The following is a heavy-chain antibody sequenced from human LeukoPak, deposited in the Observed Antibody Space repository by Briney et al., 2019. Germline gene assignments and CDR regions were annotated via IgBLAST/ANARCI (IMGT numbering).Heavy chain of an antibody. CDR2: INPNSGST. J-gene: IGHJ6*02. CDR1: GYTFTGYF. Sequence: GASVKVSCKASGYTFTGYFIHWVRQAPGQGLEWMGWINPNSGSTNYAQKFQGWVTMTSDTSINTVYMQLSRLTSDDTAVYYCARGHFSSPYYYGMDVWGQGTTVTVSS. V-gene: IGHV1-2*04. CDR3: ARGHFSSPYYYGMDV. D-gene: IGHD3-3*02.